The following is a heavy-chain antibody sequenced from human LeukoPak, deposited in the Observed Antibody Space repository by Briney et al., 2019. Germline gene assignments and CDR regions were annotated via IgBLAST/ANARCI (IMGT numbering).Heavy chain of an antibody. J-gene: IGHJ4*02. V-gene: IGHV3-53*01. Sequence: GGSLRLSCAASGFTVSNNYMSSVRQAPGKGLQWVSLIYTGGNTYYLYSVKGRFTISRDNSKNTVYLKMNSLRAEDAAVYYCARVSGNSHKSRWGGFDYWGQGTLVTVSS. CDR2: IYTGGNT. D-gene: IGHD3-10*01. CDR1: GFTVSNNY. CDR3: ARVSGNSHKSRWGGFDY.